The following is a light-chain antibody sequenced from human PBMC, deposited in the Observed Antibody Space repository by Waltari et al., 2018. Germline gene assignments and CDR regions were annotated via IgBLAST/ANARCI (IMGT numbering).Light chain of an antibody. CDR2: RVS. CDR1: QSLVRSDGNTH. Sequence: DVVMTQSPLSLPVTLGQPASISCKSSQSLVRSDGNTHLNWFQQRPGQSPRRLIYRVSNRDSGVPDRFSGSGSGTDFTLTISRVEAEDVGVYYCMHGTHWPYTFGQGTKLDIK. J-gene: IGKJ2*01. CDR3: MHGTHWPYT. V-gene: IGKV2-30*02.